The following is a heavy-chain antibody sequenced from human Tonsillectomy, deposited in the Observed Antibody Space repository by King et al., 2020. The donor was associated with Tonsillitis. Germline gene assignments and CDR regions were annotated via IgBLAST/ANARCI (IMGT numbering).Heavy chain of an antibody. CDR3: ARGASSSSLYYFGY. CDR1: GYTFTTYG. V-gene: IGHV1-18*04. Sequence: QLVQSGVEVKKPGASVKVSCKASGYTFTTYGINWVRQAPGQGLEWMGWGTTYNGDTNYAQNIQGRVTMTIDTSTSTAYMELTNLRPDDTAVYYCARGASSSSLYYFGYWGQGSLVTVSS. CDR2: GTTYNGDT. J-gene: IGHJ4*02. D-gene: IGHD6-13*01.